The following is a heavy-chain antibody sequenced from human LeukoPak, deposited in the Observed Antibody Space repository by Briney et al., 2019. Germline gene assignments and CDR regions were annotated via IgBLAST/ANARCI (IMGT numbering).Heavy chain of an antibody. Sequence: PSQTLSLTSTVSSGSINRGGSYWTWIRQHPGKGLEWIGSIYDSGSTYYNPSLESRDNISLDTSKNQFYLKLNSVTAADTAVYYCARDRSDSTTRYLVYWGRGTLVSVSS. CDR2: IYDSGST. J-gene: IGHJ4*02. CDR3: ARDRSDSTTRYLVY. CDR1: SGSINRGGSY. V-gene: IGHV4-31*03. D-gene: IGHD3-10*01.